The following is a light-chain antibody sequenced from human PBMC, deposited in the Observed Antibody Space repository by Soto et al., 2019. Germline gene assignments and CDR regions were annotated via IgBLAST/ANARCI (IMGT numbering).Light chain of an antibody. Sequence: DIQMTQSPSSLSASVGDRVTITCRASQSLSSYLNWYQQKPGKAPKLLIYAASSLQSGVPSRCSGSGSGTDFPLAISSLQAEDCATYYCQQSYSTPLTFGGGTKVEIK. J-gene: IGKJ4*01. CDR3: QQSYSTPLT. V-gene: IGKV1-39*01. CDR2: AAS. CDR1: QSLSSY.